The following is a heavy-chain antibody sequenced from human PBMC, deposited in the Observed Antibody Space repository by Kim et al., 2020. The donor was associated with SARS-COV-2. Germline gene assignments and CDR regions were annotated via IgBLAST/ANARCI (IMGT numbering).Heavy chain of an antibody. CDR2: ISAYSGEK. D-gene: IGHD2-2*01. V-gene: IGHV1-18*01. CDR3: ARYRTNIFDGGY. CDR1: GDIFTNYA. Sequence: ASVKVSCKASGDIFTNYAFIWVRQAHGQGLEWMGWISAYSGEKNYAPRFQGRIVMTTETSTTTVYMELSSLTYDDTAVYYCARYRTNIFDGGYWGQGTLV. J-gene: IGHJ4*02.